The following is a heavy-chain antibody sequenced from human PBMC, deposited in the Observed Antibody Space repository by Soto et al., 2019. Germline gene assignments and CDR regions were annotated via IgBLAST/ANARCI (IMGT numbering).Heavy chain of an antibody. Sequence: PSETLSLTCTVSSGSIGTYFWSWIRQPPGKGLEWIGYIYYSGTTNYNPSLKSRVTIFLDTSKNQFSLRLSSVTAADTAVYYCARGRGGTYDAFDIWGQGTLVPVSS. CDR1: SGSIGTYF. V-gene: IGHV4-59*01. CDR2: IYYSGTT. D-gene: IGHD1-26*01. J-gene: IGHJ3*02. CDR3: ARGRGGTYDAFDI.